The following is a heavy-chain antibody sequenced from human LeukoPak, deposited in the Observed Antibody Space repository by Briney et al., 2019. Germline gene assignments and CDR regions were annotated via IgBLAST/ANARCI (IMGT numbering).Heavy chain of an antibody. V-gene: IGHV3-30*18. J-gene: IGHJ6*02. CDR1: GFTFSSYS. CDR3: AKDRLYYYDSSGYYYYYYGMDV. Sequence: PGGSLRLSCAASGFTFSSYSMNWVRQAPGKGLEWVAVISYDGSNKYYADSVKGRFTISRDNSKNTLYLQMNSLRAEDTAVYYCAKDRLYYYDSSGYYYYYYGMDVWGQGTTVTVSS. CDR2: ISYDGSNK. D-gene: IGHD3-22*01.